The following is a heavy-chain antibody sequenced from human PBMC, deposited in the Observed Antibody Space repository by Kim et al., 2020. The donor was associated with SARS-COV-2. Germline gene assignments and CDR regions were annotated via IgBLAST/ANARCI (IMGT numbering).Heavy chain of an antibody. V-gene: IGHV4-59*10. CDR3: ARYHYYDSSGYDYGLDY. Sequence: LKSRVTNSVDTSKNQFSLTLSSVTAADTAVYYCARYHYYDSSGYDYGLDYWGQGTLVTVSS. D-gene: IGHD3-22*01. J-gene: IGHJ4*02.